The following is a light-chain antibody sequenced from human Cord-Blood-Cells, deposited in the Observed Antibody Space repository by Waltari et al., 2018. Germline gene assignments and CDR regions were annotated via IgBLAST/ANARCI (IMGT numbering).Light chain of an antibody. CDR2: EVS. CDR1: SSDVGGYNY. Sequence: QSALTQPASVSGSPGQPITIPRTGTSSDVGGYNYVSGYQQHPGKAPKLMIYEVSNRPSGVSNRFSGSKSGNTASLTISGLQAEDEADYYCSSYTSSSTLFVFGTGTKVTVL. V-gene: IGLV2-14*01. J-gene: IGLJ1*01. CDR3: SSYTSSSTLFV.